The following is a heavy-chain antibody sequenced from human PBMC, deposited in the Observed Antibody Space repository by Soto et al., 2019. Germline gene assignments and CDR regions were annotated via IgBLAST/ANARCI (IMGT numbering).Heavy chain of an antibody. D-gene: IGHD6-13*01. CDR1: GYSISSGYY. J-gene: IGHJ4*02. CDR2: TYYGASS. V-gene: IGHV4-38-2*01. CDR3: VRVAGSASWYETDS. Sequence: SETLSLTCAVSGYSISSGYYWGWIRQPPGKGLEWLGTTYYGASSYYNPSLRGRITILLDASTNQLSLKLSSVTAADTAVYFCVRVAGSASWYETDSWGQGILVTVSS.